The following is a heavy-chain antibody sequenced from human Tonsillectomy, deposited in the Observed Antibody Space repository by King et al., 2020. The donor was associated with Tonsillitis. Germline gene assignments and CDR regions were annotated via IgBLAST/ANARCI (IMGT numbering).Heavy chain of an antibody. D-gene: IGHD6-13*01. CDR1: GYSFTSYS. CDR3: ARGTYSGSWSFFDY. Sequence: GQLVQSGAEVKKPGASVKVTCKASGYSFTSYSIHWVRQAPGQRLEWMGWIIVDNSDTKYSQRLQDRVTITRDSSASTAYMELSSLRPEDTAIYYCARGTYSGSWSFFDYWGQGTLVTVSS. J-gene: IGHJ4*02. CDR2: IIVDNSDT. V-gene: IGHV1-3*01.